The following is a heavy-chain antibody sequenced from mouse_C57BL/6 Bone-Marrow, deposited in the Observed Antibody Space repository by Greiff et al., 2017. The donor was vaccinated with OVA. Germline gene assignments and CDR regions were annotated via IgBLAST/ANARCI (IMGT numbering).Heavy chain of an antibody. J-gene: IGHJ1*03. D-gene: IGHD1-1*01. CDR3: ARHYYGSSLDWYFDV. CDR2: ISNGGGST. V-gene: IGHV5-12*01. CDR1: GFTFSDYY. Sequence: DVMLVESGGGLVQPGGSLKLSCAASGFTFSDYYMYWVRQTPEKRLEWVAYISNGGGSTYYPDTVKGRFTISRDNAKNTLYLQMSRLKPEDTAMYYCARHYYGSSLDWYFDVWGTGTTVTVSS.